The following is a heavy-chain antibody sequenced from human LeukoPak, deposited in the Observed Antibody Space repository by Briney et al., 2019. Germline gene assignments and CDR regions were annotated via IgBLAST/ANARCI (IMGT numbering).Heavy chain of an antibody. D-gene: IGHD3-22*01. Sequence: SVKVSCKASGYTFTSYAISWVRQAPGQGLEWMGGIIPIFGTANYAQKFQGRVTITADKSTSTAYMELSSLRSEDTAVYYCAREDEYYYDSSGVFDYWGQGTLVTVSS. CDR2: IIPIFGTA. J-gene: IGHJ4*02. CDR1: GYTFTSYA. CDR3: AREDEYYYDSSGVFDY. V-gene: IGHV1-69*06.